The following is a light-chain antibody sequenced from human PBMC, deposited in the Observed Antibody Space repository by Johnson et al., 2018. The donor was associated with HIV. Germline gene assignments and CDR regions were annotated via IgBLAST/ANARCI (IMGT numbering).Light chain of an antibody. CDR1: SSNIGNNY. J-gene: IGLJ1*01. CDR3: GTWDSSLSGYG. Sequence: QSVLTQPPSVSAAPGQKVTISCSGSSSNIGNNYVSWYQQLPGTAPKLLIYENNKRPSGIPDRFSATKSGTSGTLGITGLQTGDEADYYCGTWDSSLSGYGFGTGTKVTVL. V-gene: IGLV1-51*02. CDR2: ENN.